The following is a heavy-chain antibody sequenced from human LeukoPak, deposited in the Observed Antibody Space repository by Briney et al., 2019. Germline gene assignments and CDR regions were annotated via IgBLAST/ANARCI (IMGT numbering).Heavy chain of an antibody. CDR3: AKSPVAGYYTGWYGRFDY. J-gene: IGHJ4*02. V-gene: IGHV3-23*01. Sequence: QPGGSLRLSCAASGFTFSDYYMSWIRQAPGKGLEWVSAISGSGGSTYYADSVKGRFTISRDNSKNTLYLQMNSLRAEDTAVYYCAKSPVAGYYTGWYGRFDYWGQGTLVTVSS. CDR2: ISGSGGST. D-gene: IGHD3/OR15-3a*01. CDR1: GFTFSDYY.